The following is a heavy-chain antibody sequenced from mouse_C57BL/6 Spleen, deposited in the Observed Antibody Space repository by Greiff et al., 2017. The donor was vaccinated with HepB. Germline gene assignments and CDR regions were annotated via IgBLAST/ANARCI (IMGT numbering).Heavy chain of an antibody. CDR1: GYTFTSYG. V-gene: IGHV1-81*01. CDR3: ARSEPYYFDY. CDR2: IYPRSGNT. Sequence: VKLQESGAELARPGASVKLSCKASGYTFTSYGISWVKQRTGQGLEWIGEIYPRSGNTYYNEKFKGKATLTADKSSSTAYMELRSLTSEDSAVYFCARSEPYYFDYWGQGTTLTVSS. J-gene: IGHJ2*01.